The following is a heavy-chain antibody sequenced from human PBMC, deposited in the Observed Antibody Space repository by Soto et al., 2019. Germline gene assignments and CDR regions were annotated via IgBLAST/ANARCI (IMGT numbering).Heavy chain of an antibody. CDR2: IKSKQDGGTI. CDR1: GSTFRLFW. Sequence: EVQLVESGGGLVKPGGSLRLSCAASGSTFRLFWMSWVRQAPGKGLEWVARIKSKQDGGTIDYAAPVKGRFIISRDDSTNTLILQTDSLKAEDTAVYFCTAETYCGGGSCPEHWGQGTLVTVSS. D-gene: IGHD2-15*01. CDR3: TAETYCGGGSCPEH. J-gene: IGHJ1*01. V-gene: IGHV3-15*01.